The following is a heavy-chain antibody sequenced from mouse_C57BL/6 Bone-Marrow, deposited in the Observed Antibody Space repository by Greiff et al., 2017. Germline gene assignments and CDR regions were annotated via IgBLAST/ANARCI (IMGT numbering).Heavy chain of an antibody. J-gene: IGHJ2*01. CDR3: ARGYGLYYFDY. CDR1: GYSFTGYF. V-gene: IGHV1-20*01. D-gene: IGHD1-1*01. Sequence: EVQRVESGPELVKPGDSVKISCKASGYSFTGYFMNWVMQSHGKSLEWIGRINPYNGDTFYNQKFKGKATLTVDKSSSTAHMELRSLTSEDSAVYYCARGYGLYYFDYWGQGTTLTVSS. CDR2: INPYNGDT.